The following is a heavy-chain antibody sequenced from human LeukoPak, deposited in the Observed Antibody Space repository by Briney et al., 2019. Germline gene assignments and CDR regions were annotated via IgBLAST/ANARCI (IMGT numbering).Heavy chain of an antibody. V-gene: IGHV1-8*01. CDR3: ARGGTAAETSGFDH. Sequence: VASVKVSCKASGYTFASHDIIWVRQATGQGLEYMGWLHTDNDDAGYAEKFQGRVNLTKDTSTGTAYMELSSLTFDDTAVYYCARGGTAAETSGFDHWGQGTLVTVSS. D-gene: IGHD6-13*01. J-gene: IGHJ4*02. CDR2: LHTDNDDA. CDR1: GYTFASHD.